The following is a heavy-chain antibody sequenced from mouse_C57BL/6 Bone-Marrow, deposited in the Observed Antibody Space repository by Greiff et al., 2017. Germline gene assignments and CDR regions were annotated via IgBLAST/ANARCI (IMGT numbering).Heavy chain of an antibody. CDR3: ARGGYYYGSIWYFDV. CDR1: GYTFTSYD. V-gene: IGHV1-85*01. D-gene: IGHD1-1*01. Sequence: VQLQQSGPELVKPGASVKLSCKASGYTFTSYDINWVKQRPGQGLEWIGWIYPRDGSTKYNEKFKGKATLTVDTSSSTAYMELHSLTSEDSAVYFCARGGYYYGSIWYFDVWGTGTTVTVSS. CDR2: IYPRDGST. J-gene: IGHJ1*03.